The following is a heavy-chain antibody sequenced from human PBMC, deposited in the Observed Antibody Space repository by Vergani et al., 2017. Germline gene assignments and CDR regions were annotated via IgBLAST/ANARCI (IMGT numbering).Heavy chain of an antibody. CDR3: AVTRGRPPYISGLYYFDF. J-gene: IGHJ4*02. CDR2: IDWDDDK. V-gene: IGHV2-70*04. CDR1: GFSLTSSGMR. Sequence: QVTFKESGPALVNPRQALTLTCTFSGFSLTSSGMRVSWFLQSPGKALGWLARIDWDDDKFYSASLKTRLAISKDLSNDLVVLTMTNMGPADTGTYYCAVTRGRPPYISGLYYFDFWGQGTLVTVSS. D-gene: IGHD3-16*01.